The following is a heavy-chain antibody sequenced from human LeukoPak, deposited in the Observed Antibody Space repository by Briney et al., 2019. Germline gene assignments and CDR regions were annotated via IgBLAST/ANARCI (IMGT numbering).Heavy chain of an antibody. V-gene: IGHV4-59*01. CDR2: LHYSGST. CDR1: GDSISSYY. Sequence: SETLSLTCTVSGDSISSYYWSWIRQPPGKGLEWIGNLHYSGSTNYNPSLKSRVTISVDTSKNQLSLKLSSVTAADTAVYYCARGRWFDFWGQGTLVTVSS. J-gene: IGHJ5*01. CDR3: ARGRWFDF.